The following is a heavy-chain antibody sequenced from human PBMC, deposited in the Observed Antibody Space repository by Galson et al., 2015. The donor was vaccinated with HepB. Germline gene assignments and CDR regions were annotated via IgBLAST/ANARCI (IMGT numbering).Heavy chain of an antibody. V-gene: IGHV1-18*01. CDR3: TRDMGITPRYFDE. Sequence: SVKVSCKASGYTFRSYGISWVRQAPGRGLEWMGWISGFTGDTKYAQRLQGRVTMTTDTSTSTAYMELRGLRSDDTAVYYCTRDMGITPRYFDEWGRGTLVTVSS. CDR1: GYTFRSYG. D-gene: IGHD3-16*01. CDR2: ISGFTGDT. J-gene: IGHJ4*02.